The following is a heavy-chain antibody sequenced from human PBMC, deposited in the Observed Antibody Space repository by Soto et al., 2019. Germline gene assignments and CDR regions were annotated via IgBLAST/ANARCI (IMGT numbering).Heavy chain of an antibody. CDR3: ARRTGSSWYKIYYYYGMDV. Sequence: GASVKVSCKASGYTFTSYGISWVRQAPGQGLEWMGWISAYNGNTNYAQKLQGRVTMTTDTSTSTAYMELRSLRSDDTAVYYCARRTGSSWYKIYYYYGMDVWGQGTTVTVSS. CDR2: ISAYNGNT. V-gene: IGHV1-18*01. D-gene: IGHD6-13*01. CDR1: GYTFTSYG. J-gene: IGHJ6*02.